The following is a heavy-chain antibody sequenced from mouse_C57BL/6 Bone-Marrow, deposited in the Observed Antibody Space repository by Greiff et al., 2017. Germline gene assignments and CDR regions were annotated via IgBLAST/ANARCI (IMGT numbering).Heavy chain of an antibody. D-gene: IGHD1-1*01. CDR1: GFSLTSYG. CDR3: ATIYYYGRYAMDY. J-gene: IGHJ4*01. Sequence: VKLVESGPGLVAPSQSLSITCTVSGFSLTSYGVDWVRQPPGKGLEWLGVIWGGGSTNYNSALMSRLSISKDNSKSHVFLKMSSLQTDDTAMYYCATIYYYGRYAMDYWGQGTSVTVSS. CDR2: IWGGGST. V-gene: IGHV2-9*01.